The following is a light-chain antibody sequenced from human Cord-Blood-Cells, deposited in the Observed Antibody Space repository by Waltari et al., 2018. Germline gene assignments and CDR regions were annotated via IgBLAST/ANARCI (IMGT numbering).Light chain of an antibody. J-gene: IGKJ1*01. CDR1: QSVSSSY. V-gene: IGKV3-20*01. CDR2: GAS. Sequence: ELVLPQSPGTLSLPPGERATPSCRASQSVSSSYLAWYQQKPGQAPRLLIYGASSRATGIPDRFSGSGSGTDCTLTISRLEPEDCAVYYCQQYGSSPWTFGQGTKVEIK. CDR3: QQYGSSPWT.